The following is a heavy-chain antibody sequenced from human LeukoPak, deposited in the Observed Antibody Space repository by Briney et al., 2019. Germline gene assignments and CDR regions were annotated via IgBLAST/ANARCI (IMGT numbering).Heavy chain of an antibody. CDR2: IYYSGST. D-gene: IGHD6-6*01. CDR1: GGSISSSSYY. CDR3: ARGHEQLGLLDY. V-gene: IGHV4-39*07. Sequence: SETLSLTCTVSGGSISSSSYYWGWIRQPPGKGLEWIGSIYYSGSTYYNPSLKSRVTISVDTSMNQFSLKLSSVTAADTAVYYCARGHEQLGLLDYWGQGTLVTVSS. J-gene: IGHJ4*02.